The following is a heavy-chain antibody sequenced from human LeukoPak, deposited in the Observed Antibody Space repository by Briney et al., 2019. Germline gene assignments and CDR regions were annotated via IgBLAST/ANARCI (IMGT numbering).Heavy chain of an antibody. J-gene: IGHJ5*01. Sequence: GRSLRLSCAASGFTFSSYAMHWVRQAPGKGLEWVAVISYDGSNKYYADSEKGRFTISRDNSKNTLYLQMNSLRAEDTAVYYCARDAGAGANWFDSWGQGTLVTVSS. CDR3: ARDAGAGANWFDS. CDR1: GFTFSSYA. V-gene: IGHV3-30*04. D-gene: IGHD3-10*01. CDR2: ISYDGSNK.